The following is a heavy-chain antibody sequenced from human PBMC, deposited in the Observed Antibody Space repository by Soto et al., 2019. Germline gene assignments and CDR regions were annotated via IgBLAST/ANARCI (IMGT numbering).Heavy chain of an antibody. D-gene: IGHD3-3*01. CDR3: ARGDAGPDLYDFWSGYCFDY. J-gene: IGHJ4*02. CDR2: IIPIFGTA. V-gene: IGHV1-69*13. CDR1: GGTFSSYA. Sequence: SVKVSCKASGGTFSSYAISWVRQAPGQGLEWMGGIIPIFGTANYAQKFQGRVTITADESTSTAYMELSSLRSEDTAVYYCARGDAGPDLYDFWSGYCFDYWGQGTLVTVSS.